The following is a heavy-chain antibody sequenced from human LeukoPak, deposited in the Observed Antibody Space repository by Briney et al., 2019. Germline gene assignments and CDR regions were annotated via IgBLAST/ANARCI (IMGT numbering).Heavy chain of an antibody. CDR1: GYTFTGYY. Sequence: ASVKVSCKASGYTFTGYYMHWVRQAPGQGLEWMGWINPNSGGTNYAQKFQGRVTMTRDTSISTAYMELSRLRSDDTAVYYCARQRLTMVRGATRVWFDPWGQGTLVTVSS. D-gene: IGHD3-10*01. J-gene: IGHJ5*02. CDR3: ARQRLTMVRGATRVWFDP. CDR2: INPNSGGT. V-gene: IGHV1-2*02.